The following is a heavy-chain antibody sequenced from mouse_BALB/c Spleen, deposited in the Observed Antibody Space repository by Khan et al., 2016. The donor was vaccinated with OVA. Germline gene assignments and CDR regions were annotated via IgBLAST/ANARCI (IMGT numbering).Heavy chain of an antibody. V-gene: IGHV1S137*01. CDR3: ARGSGNSRFAY. D-gene: IGHD1-3*01. CDR1: AYTFTDFA. J-gene: IGHJ3*01. Sequence: QVQLKQSGAELVRPGVSVKLSCKGSAYTFTDFAMHWVKQSHAKSLEWIGVISTYYGDATYNQKFKGKATMTVDKSSSTAYMELARLTSDDSAIYYCARGSGNSRFAYWGQGTLVTVSA. CDR2: ISTYYGDA.